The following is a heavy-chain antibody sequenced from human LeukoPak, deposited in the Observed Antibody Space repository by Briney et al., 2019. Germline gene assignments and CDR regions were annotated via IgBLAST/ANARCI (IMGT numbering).Heavy chain of an antibody. CDR2: ISSNGGST. D-gene: IGHD6-13*01. Sequence: PGGSLRLSCAASGFTFSSYAMHRVRQAPGKGLEYVSAISSNGGSTYYANSVKGRFTISRDNSKNTLYLQMGSLRAEDMAVYYCARGGIAAAGTLDPWGQGTLVTVSS. CDR1: GFTFSSYA. CDR3: ARGGIAAAGTLDP. J-gene: IGHJ5*02. V-gene: IGHV3-64*01.